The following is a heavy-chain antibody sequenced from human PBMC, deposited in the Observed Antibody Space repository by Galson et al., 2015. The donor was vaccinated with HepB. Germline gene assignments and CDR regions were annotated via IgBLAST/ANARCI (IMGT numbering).Heavy chain of an antibody. V-gene: IGHV1-46*04. Sequence: SVKVSCKASGYTFTSYYMHWVRQAPGQGLEWMGIINPSGGSTSYAQKLQGRVTMTRDTSTSTVYMELSSLRSEDTAVYYCARTDKAAAVSELNDAFDIWGQGTMGTVSS. CDR1: GYTFTSYY. D-gene: IGHD6-13*01. J-gene: IGHJ3*02. CDR2: INPSGGST. CDR3: ARTDKAAAVSELNDAFDI.